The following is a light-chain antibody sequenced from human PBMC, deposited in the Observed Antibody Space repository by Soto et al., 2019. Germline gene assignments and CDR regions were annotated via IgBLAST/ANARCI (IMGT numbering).Light chain of an antibody. CDR1: SSDVGGYDY. CDR2: EVS. CDR3: SSYAGSRTYV. J-gene: IGLJ1*01. V-gene: IGLV2-8*01. Sequence: QSVLTQPPSASGSPGQSVTISCTGTSSDVGGYDYVSWYQQHPGKAPKLMIYEVSKRPSGVPDRFYGSKSGNTASLTVSGLQAEDEADYYCSSYAGSRTYVLGTGTKVTVL.